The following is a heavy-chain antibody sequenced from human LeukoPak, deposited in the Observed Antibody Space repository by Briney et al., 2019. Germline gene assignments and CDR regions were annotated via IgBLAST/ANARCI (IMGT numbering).Heavy chain of an antibody. CDR1: GGSISSYY. Sequence: KPSETLSLTCTVSGGSISSYYWSWIRQPPGKGLEWIGYIYYSGSTNYNPSLKSRVTISVDTSKNQFSLKLSSVTAAGTAVYYCARLAYGDYPLGYYYYYMDVWGKGTTVTVSS. CDR3: ARLAYGDYPLGYYYYYMDV. V-gene: IGHV4-59*01. D-gene: IGHD4-17*01. CDR2: IYYSGST. J-gene: IGHJ6*03.